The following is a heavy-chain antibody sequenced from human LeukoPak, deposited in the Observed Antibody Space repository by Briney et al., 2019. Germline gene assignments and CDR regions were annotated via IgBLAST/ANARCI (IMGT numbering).Heavy chain of an antibody. CDR3: ARGYDFGSGSFFDY. CDR2: ISTSSSYI. J-gene: IGHJ4*02. D-gene: IGHD3-10*01. V-gene: IGHV3-21*01. Sequence: PGGSLRLSCAASGFTFSSYAMNWVRQAPGKGLEWVSSISTSSSYIYYADSVKGRFTIARDNAKHSLYLQMDSLRAEDTAVYYCARGYDFGSGSFFDYWGQGTLVTVSS. CDR1: GFTFSSYA.